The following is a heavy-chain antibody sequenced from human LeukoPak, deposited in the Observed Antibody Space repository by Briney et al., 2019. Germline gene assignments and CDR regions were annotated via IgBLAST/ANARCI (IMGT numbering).Heavy chain of an antibody. J-gene: IGHJ4*02. CDR1: GFTFDDYA. Sequence: GGSLRLPCAASGFTFDDYAMHWVRQAPGKGLEWVSGISWNSGSIGYADSVKGRFTISRDNAKNSLYLQMNSLRAEDTALYYCAKDISSLGELSEGFDYWGQGTLVTVSS. CDR2: ISWNSGSI. V-gene: IGHV3-9*01. D-gene: IGHD3-16*02. CDR3: AKDISSLGELSEGFDY.